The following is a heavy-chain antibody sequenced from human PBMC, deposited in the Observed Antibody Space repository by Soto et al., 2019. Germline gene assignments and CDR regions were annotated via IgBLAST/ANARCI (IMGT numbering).Heavy chain of an antibody. CDR3: ARDGSGSYYNTANYYYYMDV. CDR1: GFTVSSNY. CDR2: IYSGGST. J-gene: IGHJ6*03. Sequence: EVQLVESGGGLVQPGGSLRLSCAASGFTVSSNYMSWVRQAPGKGLEWVSVIYSGGSTYYADSVKGRFTISRDNSKNTLYLQMNSLRAEDTAVYYCARDGSGSYYNTANYYYYMDVWGKGTTVTVSS. V-gene: IGHV3-66*01. D-gene: IGHD3-10*01.